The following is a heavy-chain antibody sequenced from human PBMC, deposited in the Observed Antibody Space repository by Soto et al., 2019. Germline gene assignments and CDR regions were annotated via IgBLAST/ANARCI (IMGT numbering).Heavy chain of an antibody. J-gene: IGHJ4*02. Sequence: SETLSLTCTVSGGSIRGYYGTWIRQPPGKGLEWIGYTYYRGTTKYNPSLNSRVTISADTSQNQISLKLTSVTAADTAVYYCAREVASYGSTYFDYWGQGTLVTVSS. V-gene: IGHV4-59*01. CDR1: GGSIRGYY. D-gene: IGHD3-16*01. CDR2: TYYRGTT. CDR3: AREVASYGSTYFDY.